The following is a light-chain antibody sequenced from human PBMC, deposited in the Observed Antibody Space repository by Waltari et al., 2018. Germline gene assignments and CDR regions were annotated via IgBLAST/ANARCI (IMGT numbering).Light chain of an antibody. CDR1: LGISSA. J-gene: IGKJ4*01. V-gene: IGKV1D-13*01. CDR2: AAS. Sequence: AIQLTQSPSSLSASVGDRVTITCRASLGISSALAWYQQKPGKATKLLIYAASSLASGVQSMFSGSGSGTDFTLTISSLQPEDFATYYCQQFNNYPLFGGGTKVEIK. CDR3: QQFNNYPL.